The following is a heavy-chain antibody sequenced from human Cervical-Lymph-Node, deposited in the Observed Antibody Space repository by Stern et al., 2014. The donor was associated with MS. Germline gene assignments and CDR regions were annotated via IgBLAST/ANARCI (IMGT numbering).Heavy chain of an antibody. CDR3: ARHGTQQLAVRYNWFDP. V-gene: IGHV4-39*01. Sequence: QLQLQESGPGLVKPSETLSLTCTVSGGAINNNSFYGAWIRQAPGKGLEXIGSVSYSGTTYFNPSLKGRVTLSVDTSKNHFSLKLTSMTAADTAVYYCARHGTQQLAVRYNWFDPWGQGTPVTVSS. CDR2: VSYSGTT. D-gene: IGHD6-13*01. CDR1: GGAINNNSFY. J-gene: IGHJ5*02.